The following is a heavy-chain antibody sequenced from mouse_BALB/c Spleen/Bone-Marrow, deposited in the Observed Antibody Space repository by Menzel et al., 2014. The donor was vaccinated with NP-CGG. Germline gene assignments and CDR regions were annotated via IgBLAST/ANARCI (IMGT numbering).Heavy chain of an antibody. CDR1: GFTLSTYGIG. CDR3: VRGEYALAMGY. J-gene: IGHJ4*01. V-gene: IGHV8-11*01. CDR2: IWWTDNK. Sequence: QVTLKVCGPGILQPSQTLSLTCSFSGFTLSTYGIGVGWIRQPSGKGLEWLAHIWWTDNKYYNTALKSRLTISKDTSNNQAFLKIASVDTSDTATYYCVRGEYALAMGYWGQGTSVTVSS. D-gene: IGHD5-1*01.